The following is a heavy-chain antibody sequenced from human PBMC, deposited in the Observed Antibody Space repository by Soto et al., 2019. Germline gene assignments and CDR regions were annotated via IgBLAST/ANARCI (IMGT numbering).Heavy chain of an antibody. V-gene: IGHV3-21*01. CDR1: GFTFSSYS. CDR2: ISSSSSYI. CDR3: ARDLNEYYFDY. J-gene: IGHJ4*02. Sequence: EVQLVESGGGLVKPGGSLRLSCAASGFTFSSYSMNWVRQAPGKGPEWVSSISSSSSYIYYADSVKGRFTISRDNAKNSLYLQMNSLRAEDTAVYYCARDLNEYYFDYWGQGTLVTVSS. D-gene: IGHD1-1*01.